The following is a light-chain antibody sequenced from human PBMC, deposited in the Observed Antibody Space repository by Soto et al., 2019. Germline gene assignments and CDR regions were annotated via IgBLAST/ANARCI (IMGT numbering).Light chain of an antibody. CDR2: SND. J-gene: IGLJ1*01. CDR1: NSDIGTNT. CDR3: AAWDERLVGHV. Sequence: QSVLTQPPSSSVTPGQRVTISCSGGNSDIGTNTVNWYQQVPGAAPKLPIYSNDQRPSGVPYRFSGSKSGTSASLAISGLQSDDEADYYCAAWDERLVGHVLGTGTKGT. V-gene: IGLV1-44*01.